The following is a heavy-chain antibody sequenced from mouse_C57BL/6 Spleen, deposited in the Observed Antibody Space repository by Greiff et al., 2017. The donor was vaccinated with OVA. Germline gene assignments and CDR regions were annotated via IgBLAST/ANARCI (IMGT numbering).Heavy chain of an antibody. CDR1: GYSFTGYY. CDR3: ARDYYDWSPLPMDY. D-gene: IGHD1-1*01. V-gene: IGHV1-42*01. J-gene: IGHJ4*01. CDR2: INPSTGGT. Sequence: VQLQQPGPELVKPGASVKISCKASGYSFTGYYMHWVKQSPEKSLEWIGEINPSTGGTTYNQKFKAKATLTVDKSSSTAYMQLKSLTSEDSAVYYSARDYYDWSPLPMDYWGQGTSVTVSS.